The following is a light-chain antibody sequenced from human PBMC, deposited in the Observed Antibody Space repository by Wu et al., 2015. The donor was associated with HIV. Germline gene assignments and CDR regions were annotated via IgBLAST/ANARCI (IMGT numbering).Light chain of an antibody. J-gene: IGKJ5*01. V-gene: IGKV3-20*01. Sequence: EIVLTQSPGTLSLSPGERATLSCRASQSVSSSYLAWYQQKPGQAPRLLIYGASSRATGIPDRFSGGGSGTDFSLTISRLEPEDFAVYYCQQYVSSITFGQGTRLDIK. CDR3: QQYVSSIT. CDR2: GAS. CDR1: QSVSSSY.